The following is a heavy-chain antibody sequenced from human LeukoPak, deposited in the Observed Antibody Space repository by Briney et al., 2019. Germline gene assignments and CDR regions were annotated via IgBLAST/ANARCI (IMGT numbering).Heavy chain of an antibody. CDR3: AMDHWGDLYLDN. J-gene: IGHJ4*02. CDR2: TYCRSQWKH. Sequence: SQTLPLTCAISGDSFSSNRVAWHWIRQPPTRGLEGLGRTYCRSQWKHDYGVFVRGRITIYADTSKNDFHLHLNSVTPEDTAVYYCAMDHWGDLYLDNWGQGTLVTVSS. CDR1: GDSFSSNRVA. D-gene: IGHD7-27*01. V-gene: IGHV6-1*01.